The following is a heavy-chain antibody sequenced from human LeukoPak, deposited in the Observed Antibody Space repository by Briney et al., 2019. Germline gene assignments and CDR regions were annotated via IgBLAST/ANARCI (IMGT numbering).Heavy chain of an antibody. CDR2: INWNGGST. V-gene: IGHV3-20*04. CDR3: ARGSHSRYALNFDY. CDR1: GFTFDDYG. Sequence: GGSLRLSCAASGFTFDDYGMSWVRQAPGKGLEWVSGINWNGGSTGYADSVKGRFTISRDNAKNSLYLQMNGLRAEDTAIYSCARGSHSRYALNFDYWGQGTLVTVSS. J-gene: IGHJ4*02. D-gene: IGHD6-13*01.